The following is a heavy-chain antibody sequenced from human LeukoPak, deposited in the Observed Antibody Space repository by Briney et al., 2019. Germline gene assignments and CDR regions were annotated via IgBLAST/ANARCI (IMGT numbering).Heavy chain of an antibody. V-gene: IGHV3-23*01. Sequence: GGSLRLSCAVYEFNVDSIHMSWVRQAPGKGLEWVSAISGSGGSTYYADSVKGRFTISRDNSKNTLYLQMNSLRAEDTAVYYCAKVMEGYMDVWGKGTTVTVSS. CDR1: EFNVDSIH. CDR2: ISGSGGST. J-gene: IGHJ6*03. CDR3: AKVMEGYMDV. D-gene: IGHD3-10*01.